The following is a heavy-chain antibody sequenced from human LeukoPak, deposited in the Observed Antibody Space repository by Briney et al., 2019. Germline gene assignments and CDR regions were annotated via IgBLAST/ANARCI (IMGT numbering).Heavy chain of an antibody. D-gene: IGHD3-22*01. J-gene: IGHJ4*02. CDR3: ARHVVAVGFDY. CDR1: GFTFSTYT. Sequence: GGSLRLSCAASGFTFSTYTMNWVRQAPGKGLEWVSSITSSSSYIYYADSVKGRFTISRDNAKNSLYLQMNSLRVEVTAVYYCARHVVAVGFDYWGQGTLVTVSS. V-gene: IGHV3-21*01. CDR2: ITSSSSYI.